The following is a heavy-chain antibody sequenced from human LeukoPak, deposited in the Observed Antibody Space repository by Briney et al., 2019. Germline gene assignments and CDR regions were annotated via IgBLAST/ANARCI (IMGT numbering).Heavy chain of an antibody. V-gene: IGHV3-9*01. CDR1: GVTLDDYA. CDR2: ISWNSGSI. J-gene: IGHJ4*02. D-gene: IGHD6-6*01. Sequence: GGSLRLSSAAPGVTLDDYAMRWVRQAPRKGLGWGSGISWNSGSIGYADSVKGRFTISRDNAKNYLYLQMNSLRAEDTALYYCAKAIYEYSSSSGFDYWGQGTLVTVSS. CDR3: AKAIYEYSSSSGFDY.